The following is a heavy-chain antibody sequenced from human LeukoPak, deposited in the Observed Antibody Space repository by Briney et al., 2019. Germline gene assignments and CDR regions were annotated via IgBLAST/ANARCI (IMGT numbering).Heavy chain of an antibody. J-gene: IGHJ3*02. CDR1: GGYIITSGHY. D-gene: IGHD3-16*01. Sequence: KPSETLSLTCTVSGGYIITSGHYWGWIRQPPGKGLEWIGYIYYSGSTNYNPSLKRRVTISVDTSRSQLSLEMRSATAADTAIYYCARQGGGLTADSAFDIWGQGTIVTVSA. CDR3: ARQGGGLTADSAFDI. CDR2: IYYSGST. V-gene: IGHV4-61*05.